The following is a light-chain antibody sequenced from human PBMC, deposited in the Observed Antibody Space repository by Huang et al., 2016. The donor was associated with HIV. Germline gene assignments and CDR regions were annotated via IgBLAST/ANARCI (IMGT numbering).Light chain of an antibody. Sequence: EIMMTQSPATLSVSPGGRATLSCRASQNVRNNLAWYQQKTGQAPSLLIYDTSTRASGIPARFSGSGSGTEFTLTISGLQSEDFAIYYCQQYDNWPPGLTFGGGTKVEI. CDR1: QNVRNN. CDR3: QQYDNWPPGLT. J-gene: IGKJ4*01. V-gene: IGKV3D-15*01. CDR2: DTS.